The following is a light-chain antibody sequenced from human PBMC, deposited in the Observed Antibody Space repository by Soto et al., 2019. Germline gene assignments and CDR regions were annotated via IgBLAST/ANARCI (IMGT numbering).Light chain of an antibody. Sequence: VHLTQSPSFMSASVCDRVSITCRASQGISTFLAWYQQHPGTAPKRLIYDASNLQSGVPSRFSGSGSGTEFTLTISSLQPDDFATYYCQHYNSYSEAFGQGTKVDIK. J-gene: IGKJ1*01. CDR3: QHYNSYSEA. CDR2: DAS. CDR1: QGISTF. V-gene: IGKV1-9*01.